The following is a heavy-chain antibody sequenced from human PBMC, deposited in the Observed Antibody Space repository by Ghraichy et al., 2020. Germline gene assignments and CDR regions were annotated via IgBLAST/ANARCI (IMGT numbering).Heavy chain of an antibody. V-gene: IGHV3-23*01. J-gene: IGHJ3*02. D-gene: IGHD4-17*01. CDR3: AREMGDYIFSAFDR. CDR2: VSGSGGIT. CDR1: GFNFRTHA. Sequence: GGSLRLSCVVSGFNFRTHAMSWVRQAPGKGLEWVSSVSGSGGITYHAASVKGRFTISRDNSEDTLYLEMNSLRAEDTALYYCAREMGDYIFSAFDRWGQGALATVSS.